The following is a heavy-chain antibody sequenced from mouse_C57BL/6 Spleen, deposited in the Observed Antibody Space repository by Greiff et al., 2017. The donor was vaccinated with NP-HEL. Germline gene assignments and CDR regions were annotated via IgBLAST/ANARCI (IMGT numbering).Heavy chain of an antibody. CDR3: AREDGSSFFDY. V-gene: IGHV1-42*01. Sequence: VQLQQSGPELVKPGASVKISCKASGYSFTGYYMNWVKQSPEKSLEWIGEINPSTGGTTYNQKFKAKATLTVDKSSSTAYMQLKSLTSEDSAVYYCAREDGSSFFDYWGQGTTLTVSS. D-gene: IGHD1-1*01. CDR2: INPSTGGT. J-gene: IGHJ2*01. CDR1: GYSFTGYY.